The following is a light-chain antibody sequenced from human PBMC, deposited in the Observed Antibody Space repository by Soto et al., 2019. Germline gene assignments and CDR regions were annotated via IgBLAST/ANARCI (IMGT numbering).Light chain of an antibody. V-gene: IGLV2-14*01. CDR2: AVS. CDR3: SSYTGSGTF. Sequence: QSVLTQPASVSGSPGQSIAISCTGTSSDVGGYDLVSWYQQHPGKVPKLMIYAVSNRPSGVSDRFSGSQSGNTASLTISGLQAEDEADYYCSSYTGSGTFFGGGTKLTVL. CDR1: SSDVGGYDL. J-gene: IGLJ2*01.